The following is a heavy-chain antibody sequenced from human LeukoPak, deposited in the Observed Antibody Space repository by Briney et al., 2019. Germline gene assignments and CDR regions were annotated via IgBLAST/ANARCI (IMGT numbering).Heavy chain of an antibody. Sequence: SQTLSLTCAISGDSVSSNSAAWNWIRQSPSRGLEWLGRTYYRSKWYNDYAVSVKSRITINPDTSKNQFSLQLNSVTPEDTAVYYCARVYGSGSYYGYYYYMDVWGKGTTVTVSS. D-gene: IGHD3-10*01. CDR3: ARVYGSGSYYGYYYYMDV. CDR1: GDSVSSNSAA. J-gene: IGHJ6*03. V-gene: IGHV6-1*01. CDR2: TYYRSKWYN.